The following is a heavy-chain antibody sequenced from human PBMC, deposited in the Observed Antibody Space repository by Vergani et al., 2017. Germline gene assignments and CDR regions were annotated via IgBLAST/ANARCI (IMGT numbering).Heavy chain of an antibody. J-gene: IGHJ4*02. CDR1: GFTFSSYS. V-gene: IGHV3-21*01. D-gene: IGHD3-10*01. CDR2: INSSSSYI. Sequence: EVQLVESGGGLVKPGGSLRLSCAASGFTFSSYSMNWVRQAPGKGLEWVSSINSSSSYIYYADSVKGRFTISRDNAKNSLYLQMNSLRAEDTAVYYCARSRLAGITMVRGVIGYWGQGTLVTVSS. CDR3: ARSRLAGITMVRGVIGY.